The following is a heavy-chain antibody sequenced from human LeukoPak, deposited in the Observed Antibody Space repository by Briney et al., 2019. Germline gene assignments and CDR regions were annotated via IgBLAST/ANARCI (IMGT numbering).Heavy chain of an antibody. Sequence: PGGSLRLSCGASGLTFNTYWIHWVRQAPGKGLVLVSQIKFDGSLASYADSVKGRFTISRDNTKNTLYLQMNSLGTEDTAVYYCVTGHYDSRMYFDLWGRGTLVIVSS. CDR1: GLTFNTYW. J-gene: IGHJ2*01. V-gene: IGHV3-74*01. CDR3: VTGHYDSRMYFDL. D-gene: IGHD3-22*01. CDR2: IKFDGSLA.